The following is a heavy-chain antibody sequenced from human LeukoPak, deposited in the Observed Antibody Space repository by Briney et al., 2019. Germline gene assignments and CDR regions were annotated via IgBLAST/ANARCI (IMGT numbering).Heavy chain of an antibody. CDR1: GFTFSSYA. Sequence: GGSLRLSCAASGFTFSSYAMSWVRQAPGKGLEWVSVISGSGGSTYYADSVKGRFTISRDNSKNTLYLQMNSLRAEDTAVYYCARDSTTTGSYFDYWGQGTLVTVSS. D-gene: IGHD1-1*01. CDR2: ISGSGGST. CDR3: ARDSTTTGSYFDY. V-gene: IGHV3-23*01. J-gene: IGHJ4*02.